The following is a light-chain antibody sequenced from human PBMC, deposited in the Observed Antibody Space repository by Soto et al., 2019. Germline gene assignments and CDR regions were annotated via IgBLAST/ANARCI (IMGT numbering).Light chain of an antibody. J-gene: IGLJ2*01. CDR1: SSDVGGYNY. CDR2: EVS. V-gene: IGLV2-14*01. Sequence: QSVLPQPASVSGSPGQSITISCTGTSSDVGGYNYVSWYQQHPGKAPKLMIYEVSNRPSGVSNRFSGSKSGNTASLTISGLQAEDEADYYCSSYTSSSPHVVFGGGTQLTVL. CDR3: SSYTSSSPHVV.